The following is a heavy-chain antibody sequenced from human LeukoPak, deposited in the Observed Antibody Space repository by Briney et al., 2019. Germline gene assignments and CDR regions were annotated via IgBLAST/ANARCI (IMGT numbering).Heavy chain of an antibody. Sequence: GGTLRFSCAASGFTFSNYAMSWVRQAPGKGLEWVSAISGGSGSTYYADSVKGRITISRDNSKNTLFLQMNSLRAEDTAVYYCAKRDLWGRGTLVTVSS. CDR3: AKRDL. CDR2: ISGGSGST. V-gene: IGHV3-23*01. CDR1: GFTFSNYA. D-gene: IGHD5-24*01. J-gene: IGHJ4*02.